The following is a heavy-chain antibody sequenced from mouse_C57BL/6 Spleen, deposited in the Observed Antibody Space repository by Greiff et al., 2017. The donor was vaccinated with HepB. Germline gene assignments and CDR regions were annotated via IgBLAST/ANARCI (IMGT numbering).Heavy chain of an antibody. CDR2: IDPNSGGT. V-gene: IGHV1-72*01. D-gene: IGHD2-2*01. CDR1: GYTFTSYW. Sequence: QVQLKQPGAELVKPGASVKLSCKASGYTFTSYWMHWVKQRPGRGLEWIGRIDPNSGGTKYNEKFKSKASLTVDKPSRTAYMQLSSLTSEDSAVYYCARSDGYDEEGYAMDYWGQGTSVTVSS. CDR3: ARSDGYDEEGYAMDY. J-gene: IGHJ4*01.